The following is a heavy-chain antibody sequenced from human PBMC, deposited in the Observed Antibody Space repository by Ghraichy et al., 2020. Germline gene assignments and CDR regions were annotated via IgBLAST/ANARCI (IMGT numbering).Heavy chain of an antibody. CDR1: GFTFSSYD. CDR3: ARSYDSSGYYSSPILFDY. V-gene: IGHV3-13*01. J-gene: IGHJ4*02. Sequence: GGSLRLSCAASGFTFSSYDMHWVRQATGKGLERVSAIGTAGDTYYPGSVKGRFTISRENAKNSLYLQMNSLRAEDTAVYYCARSYDSSGYYSSPILFDYWGQGTLVTVSS. D-gene: IGHD3-22*01. CDR2: IGTAGDT.